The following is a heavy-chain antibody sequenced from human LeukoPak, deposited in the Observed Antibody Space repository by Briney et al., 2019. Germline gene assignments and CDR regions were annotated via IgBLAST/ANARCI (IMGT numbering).Heavy chain of an antibody. Sequence: VASVKVSCKASGYTFTGYYMHWVRQAPGQGLEWMGWINPKSGGTNYAQKFQGRVTMTRDTSISTAYMELSRLRSDDTAVYYCASGYYDILTGYYGYYYMDVWGKGTTVTVSS. CDR1: GYTFTGYY. CDR3: ASGYYDILTGYYGYYYMDV. J-gene: IGHJ6*03. D-gene: IGHD3-9*01. V-gene: IGHV1-2*02. CDR2: INPKSGGT.